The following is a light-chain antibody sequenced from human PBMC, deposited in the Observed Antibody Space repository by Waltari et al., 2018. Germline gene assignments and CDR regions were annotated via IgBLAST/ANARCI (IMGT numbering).Light chain of an antibody. Sequence: DVVMTQSPDSLAVSLGDRAALTCNSRQRVLYSSKNKTYLAWYQQKPGQPPKLLIYWASTRESGVPDRFNGSGSETDFTLTVSSLQAEDVAVYYCQQYYNTPWTFGQGTKVEIK. J-gene: IGKJ1*01. CDR3: QQYYNTPWT. CDR1: QRVLYSSKNKTY. CDR2: WAS. V-gene: IGKV4-1*01.